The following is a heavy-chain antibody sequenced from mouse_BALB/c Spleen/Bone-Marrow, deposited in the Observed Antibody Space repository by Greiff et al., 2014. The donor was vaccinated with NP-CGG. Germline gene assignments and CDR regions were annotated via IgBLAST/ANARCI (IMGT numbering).Heavy chain of an antibody. CDR3: ARFGRYYFDY. J-gene: IGHJ2*01. Sequence: QVQLQQSGAELVRPGTAVNVSCKASGYAFTNYLIEWVKQRPGQGLEWIGVINPGSGGANYNEKFKGRATLTADKSSSTAYTQLSSLTSDDSAVYFCARFGRYYFDYWGQGTTLTVSP. CDR2: INPGSGGA. V-gene: IGHV1-54*01. CDR1: GYAFTNYL.